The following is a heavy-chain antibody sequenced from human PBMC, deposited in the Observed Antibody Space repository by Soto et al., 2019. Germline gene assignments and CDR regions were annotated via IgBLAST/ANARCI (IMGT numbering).Heavy chain of an antibody. CDR2: INHSGST. V-gene: IGHV4-34*01. CDR3: ARGGHIVVVTAIVY. CDR1: GGSFSGYY. J-gene: IGHJ4*02. D-gene: IGHD2-21*02. Sequence: SETLSLTCAVYGGSFSGYYWSWIRQPPGKGLEWIGEINHSGSTNYNPSLKGRVTISVDTSKNQFSLKLSSVTAADTAVYYCARGGHIVVVTAIVYWGQGTLVTVSS.